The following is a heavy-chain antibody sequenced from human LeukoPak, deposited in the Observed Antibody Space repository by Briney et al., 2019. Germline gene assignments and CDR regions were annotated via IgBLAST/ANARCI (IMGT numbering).Heavy chain of an antibody. D-gene: IGHD3-3*01. V-gene: IGHV3-9*01. CDR3: ARRSGYYFFDY. CDR1: GFTFDDYA. Sequence: GGSLRFSCAASGFTFDDYAMHWVRQAPGKGLEWVSGISWNSGSIGYADSVKGRFTISRDNAKNSLYLQMNSLRAEDTAVYYCARRSGYYFFDYWGQGTLVTVSS. J-gene: IGHJ4*02. CDR2: ISWNSGSI.